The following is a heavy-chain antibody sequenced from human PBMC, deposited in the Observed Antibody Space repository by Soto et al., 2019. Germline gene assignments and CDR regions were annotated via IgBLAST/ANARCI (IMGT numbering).Heavy chain of an antibody. CDR3: ARDIAFDI. J-gene: IGHJ3*02. V-gene: IGHV1-3*01. Sequence: VASVKVSCKASGYTFTNYAIHWVRQAPGQRPEWMGWINGGNGDPRYSQKFQGRVTISRDTSASTAYMDLRSLRSEDTAVYYCARDIAFDIWGQGTMVTVSS. CDR1: GYTFTNYA. CDR2: INGGNGDP.